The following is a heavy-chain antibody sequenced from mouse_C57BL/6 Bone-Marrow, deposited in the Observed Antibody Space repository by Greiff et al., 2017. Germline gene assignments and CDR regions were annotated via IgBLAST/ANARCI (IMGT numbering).Heavy chain of an antibody. CDR3: ARGGWLDWYFDV. Sequence: EVQLQQSGPELVKPGASVKISCKASGYSFTGYYMNWVKQSPEKSLEWIGEINPSTGGTTYNQKFKAKATLTVDKSSSTAYMQLKSLTSEDSAVYYCARGGWLDWYFDVWGTGTTVTVSS. V-gene: IGHV1-42*01. D-gene: IGHD2-3*01. CDR2: INPSTGGT. CDR1: GYSFTGYY. J-gene: IGHJ1*03.